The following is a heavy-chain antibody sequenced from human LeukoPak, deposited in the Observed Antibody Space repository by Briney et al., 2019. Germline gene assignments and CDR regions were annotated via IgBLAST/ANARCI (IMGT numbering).Heavy chain of an antibody. D-gene: IGHD3-3*01. CDR1: GGSISSYY. V-gene: IGHV4-4*07. CDR2: IYTSGST. CDR3: AKSTTYDFWTGFSFDF. J-gene: IGHJ4*02. Sequence: SETLSLTCTVSGGSISSYYWSWIRQPAGKGLEWIGRIYTSGSTNYNPSLKSRVTMSVDTSKNQFSLKLSSVTAADTAVYYCAKSTTYDFWTGFSFDFWGQGALVTVSS.